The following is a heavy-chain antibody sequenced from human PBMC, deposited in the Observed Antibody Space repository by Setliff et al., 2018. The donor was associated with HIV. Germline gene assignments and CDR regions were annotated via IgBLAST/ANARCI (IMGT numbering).Heavy chain of an antibody. V-gene: IGHV4-34*01. CDR3: AREGTYSGTYWVRRVASFDI. Sequence: NPSETLSLTFAVYGGSLSGYYWRWIRQPPGKGLEWIGDVSHTGSTNYNPSLKSRITISADTPKNQFSLKLSSVTAADTAVYYCAREGTYSGTYWVRRVASFDIWGQGTMVTVSS. D-gene: IGHD1-26*01. CDR2: VSHTGST. CDR1: GGSLSGYY. J-gene: IGHJ3*02.